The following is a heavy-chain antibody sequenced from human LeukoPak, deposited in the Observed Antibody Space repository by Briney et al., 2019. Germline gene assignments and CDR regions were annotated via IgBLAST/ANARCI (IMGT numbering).Heavy chain of an antibody. CDR3: AKGVGGSANYYYMDV. D-gene: IGHD3-10*01. CDR1: GFTFSRDG. CDR2: INGGSSPI. J-gene: IGHJ6*03. Sequence: GGSLRLSCAASGFTFSRDGMNWVRQAPGKGLEWVSYINGGSSPIYYADSVRGRFTISRGNSKNTLYLQMNSLRVEDTAVYYCAKGVGGSANYYYMDVWGKGTTVTVSS. V-gene: IGHV3-48*01.